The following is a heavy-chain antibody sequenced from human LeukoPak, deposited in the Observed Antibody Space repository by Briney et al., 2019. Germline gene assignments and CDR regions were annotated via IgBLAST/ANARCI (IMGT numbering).Heavy chain of an antibody. CDR1: GGSFSGYY. V-gene: IGHV4-34*01. J-gene: IGHJ4*02. Sequence: PSETLSLTCAVYGGSFSGYYWSWIRQPPGKGLEWIGEINHSGSTNYNPSLKSRVTISVDTSKNQFSLKLSSVTAADTAVHYCARGPMRYQLLPFDYWGQGTLVTVSS. CDR2: INHSGST. CDR3: ARGPMRYQLLPFDY. D-gene: IGHD2-2*01.